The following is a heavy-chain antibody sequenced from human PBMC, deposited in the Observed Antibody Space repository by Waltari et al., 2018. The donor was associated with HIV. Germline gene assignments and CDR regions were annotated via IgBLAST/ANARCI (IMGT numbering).Heavy chain of an antibody. Sequence: EVQLVESGGGLVQPGGSLRLSCAASGFTVSRNFLSWVRQAPGKGLEWVSVIYSGGSTYYADSVKGRFTISRDNSKNTLYLQMNSLRAEDTAVYYCARDSAADGMDVWGQGTTVTVSS. CDR3: ARDSAADGMDV. CDR2: IYSGGST. V-gene: IGHV3-66*01. D-gene: IGHD6-13*01. J-gene: IGHJ6*02. CDR1: GFTVSRNF.